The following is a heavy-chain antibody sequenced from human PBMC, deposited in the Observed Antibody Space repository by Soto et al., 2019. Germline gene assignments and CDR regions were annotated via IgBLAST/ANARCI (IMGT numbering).Heavy chain of an antibody. V-gene: IGHV1-69*02. J-gene: IGHJ6*03. CDR2: IIPILAIA. CDR1: GGSFSSYT. Sequence: QVQLVQSGAEVKKPGSSVKVSCKASGGSFSSYTFTWVRQAPGQGLEWMGSIIPILAIANYAQKFQGRVTITADTSTSTAYMELSSLRSEDTAVYYCARNPAADYYYYYMDVWGKGTTVTVS. CDR3: ARNPAADYYYYYMDV. D-gene: IGHD6-13*01.